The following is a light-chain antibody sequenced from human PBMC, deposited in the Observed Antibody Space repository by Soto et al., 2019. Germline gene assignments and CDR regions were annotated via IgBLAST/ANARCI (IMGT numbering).Light chain of an antibody. CDR1: QSISSW. CDR3: QQYNSYPWT. J-gene: IGKJ1*01. CDR2: KAS. Sequence: DIQMTQSPSTLSASVGDRVTITCRASQSISSWLAWYQRKAGKAPKLLIYKASSLESGVPSTFSGSGSGTEFTLTISSLHPDDFATYYCQQYNSYPWTFGQGTKVEIK. V-gene: IGKV1-5*03.